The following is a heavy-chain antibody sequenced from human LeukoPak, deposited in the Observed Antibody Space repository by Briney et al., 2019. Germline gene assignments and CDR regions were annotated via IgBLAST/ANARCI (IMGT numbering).Heavy chain of an antibody. J-gene: IGHJ4*02. V-gene: IGHV4-59*01. CDR1: GGSISSYY. CDR2: IYYSGST. D-gene: IGHD6-19*01. Sequence: PSETLSLTCTVSGGSISSYYWSWIRQPPGKGLEWIGYIYYSGSTNYNPSLKSRVTISVDTSKNQFSLKLSSVTAADTAVYYCARQGMSSGWFSFDYWGQGTLVTVSS. CDR3: ARQGMSSGWFSFDY.